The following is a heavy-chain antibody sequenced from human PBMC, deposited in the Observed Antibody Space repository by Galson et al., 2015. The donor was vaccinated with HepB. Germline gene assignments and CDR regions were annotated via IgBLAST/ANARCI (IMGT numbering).Heavy chain of an antibody. Sequence: SLRLSCAASGFTFSSYGMHWVRQAPGKGLEWVAVISYDGSNKYYADSVKGRFTISRDNSKNTLYLQMNSLRAEDTAVYYCAKGMWELPEVDYWGQGTLVTVSS. CDR1: GFTFSSYG. CDR2: ISYDGSNK. J-gene: IGHJ4*02. CDR3: AKGMWELPEVDY. D-gene: IGHD1-26*01. V-gene: IGHV3-30*18.